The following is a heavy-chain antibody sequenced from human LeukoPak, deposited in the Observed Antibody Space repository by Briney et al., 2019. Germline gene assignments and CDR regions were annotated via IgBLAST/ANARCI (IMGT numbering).Heavy chain of an antibody. J-gene: IGHJ4*02. CDR1: GGSISSYY. Sequence: SETLSLTCTVSGGSISSYYWSWIRQPPGKGLEWIGYIYYSGSTNYNPSLKSRVTISVDTSKNQFSLKLSSVTAADTAVYYCARRYSRRYFDYWGQGTLVTVSS. CDR3: ARRYSRRYFDY. V-gene: IGHV4-59*08. D-gene: IGHD5-18*01. CDR2: IYYSGST.